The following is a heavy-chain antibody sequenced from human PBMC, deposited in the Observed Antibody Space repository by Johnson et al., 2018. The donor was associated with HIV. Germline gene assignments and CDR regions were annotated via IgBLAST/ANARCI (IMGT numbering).Heavy chain of an antibody. Sequence: VQLVESGGGLVQPGRSLRLSCAASGFTFDDYAMHWVRQALGKGLEWVSGISWNSGSIYYADSVKGRFTISRDNAKNSLYLQMNSLRAEDTAVYYCARGGAYCGGDCNAFDIWGQGTMVTVSS. D-gene: IGHD2-21*02. J-gene: IGHJ3*02. CDR3: ARGGAYCGGDCNAFDI. V-gene: IGHV3-9*01. CDR1: GFTFDDYA. CDR2: ISWNSGSI.